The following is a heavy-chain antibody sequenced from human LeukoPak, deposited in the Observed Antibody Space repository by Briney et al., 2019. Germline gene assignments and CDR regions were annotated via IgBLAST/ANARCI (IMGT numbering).Heavy chain of an antibody. CDR2: ITSSSSYI. CDR1: GFTFNTYT. CDR3: ARDPYSGSYGPYYYYYMDV. V-gene: IGHV3-21*06. Sequence: PGGSLSLSCAASGFTFNTYTMNWVRQAPGKGPEWVSSITSSSSYIYYADSVKGRFTISRDNAKNSLYLQMDSLRVEDTAVYYCARDPYSGSYGPYYYYYMDVWGKGTTVTISS. D-gene: IGHD1-26*01. J-gene: IGHJ6*03.